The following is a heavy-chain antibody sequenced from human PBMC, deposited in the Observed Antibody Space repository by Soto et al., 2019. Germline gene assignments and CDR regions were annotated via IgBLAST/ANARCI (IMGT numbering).Heavy chain of an antibody. Sequence: ASVKVSCKVSGYTLTELSMHWVRQAPGKGLEWMGGFDPEDGETIYAQKFQGRVTMTEDTSTDTAYIELSSLRSEDTAVYYCATRFSSVAWFDPWGQGTLVTVSS. J-gene: IGHJ5*02. CDR3: ATRFSSVAWFDP. CDR1: GYTLTELS. CDR2: FDPEDGET. D-gene: IGHD6-19*01. V-gene: IGHV1-24*01.